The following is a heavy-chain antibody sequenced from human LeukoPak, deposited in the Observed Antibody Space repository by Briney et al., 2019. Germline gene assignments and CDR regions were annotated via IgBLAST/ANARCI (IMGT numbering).Heavy chain of an antibody. V-gene: IGHV3-7*01. J-gene: IGHJ4*02. CDR3: VRLWDSSGFFGY. Sequence: GGSLRLSCVTSGFTFSNYWMSWVRQAPGKGLEWVANIQKDGSEKHYVASVEGRFTISRDNAENSLFLQLNSLRVGDTAVYYCVRLWDSSGFFGYWGQGALVTVSS. CDR1: GFTFSNYW. D-gene: IGHD3-22*01. CDR2: IQKDGSEK.